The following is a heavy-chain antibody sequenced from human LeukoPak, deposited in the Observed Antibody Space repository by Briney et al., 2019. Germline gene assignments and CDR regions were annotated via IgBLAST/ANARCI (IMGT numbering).Heavy chain of an antibody. CDR3: ARDRTGRNTAQDDY. D-gene: IGHD5-18*01. CDR2: IYTSGST. Sequence: SETLSLTCAVYGGSFSGYYWSWIRQPAGKGLEWIGRIYTSGSTNYNPSLKSRVTISVDTSKNQFSLKLSSVTAADTAVYYCARDRTGRNTAQDDYWGQGTLVTVSS. CDR1: GGSFSGYY. V-gene: IGHV4-4*07. J-gene: IGHJ4*02.